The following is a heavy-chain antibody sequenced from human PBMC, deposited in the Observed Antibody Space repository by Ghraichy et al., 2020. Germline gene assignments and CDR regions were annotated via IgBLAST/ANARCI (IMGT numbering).Heavy chain of an antibody. V-gene: IGHV4-59*08. CDR3: ARGYYDSSGYSSPFDI. CDR2: IHSNGDT. CDR1: GGSISSSY. D-gene: IGHD3-22*01. J-gene: IGHJ3*02. Sequence: SETLSLTCTVSGGSISSSYWNWIRQPPGKALEWIAYIHSNGDTNYNPALKSRLTVSLDRPKNQFSLKLSSVTAADTALYYCARGYYDSSGYSSPFDIWGQGTMVTVSS.